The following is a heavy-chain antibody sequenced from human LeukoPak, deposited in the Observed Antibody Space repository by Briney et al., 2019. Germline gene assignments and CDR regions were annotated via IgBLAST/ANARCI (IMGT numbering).Heavy chain of an antibody. CDR3: ARGLLKGQLHLGYSYYMDV. J-gene: IGHJ6*03. D-gene: IGHD2-2*01. V-gene: IGHV4-59*13. CDR1: GNSISSYY. Sequence: PSETLSLTCTVSGNSISSYYWSWILQPPGKGLEWIGYIYYSESTYYNPSLKSRVTTSVDTSKNQFSLKLTSVTAADTAVYYCARGLLKGQLHLGYSYYMDVWGKGTTITVSS. CDR2: IYYSEST.